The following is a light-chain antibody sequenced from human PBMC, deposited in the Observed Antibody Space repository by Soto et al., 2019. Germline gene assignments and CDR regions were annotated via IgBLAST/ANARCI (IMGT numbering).Light chain of an antibody. V-gene: IGKV1-39*01. CDR3: HQSYRIPPT. CDR2: GAS. J-gene: IGKJ2*01. Sequence: DIQMTQSPSSLSASVGDTVTITCRANQTFSGHLNWYQQKPGKAPNLLIYGASFLQSGVPSRFSGSGSGTDFTLTISSLQPEDSSTYYCHQSYRIPPTFGQGTKVEI. CDR1: QTFSGH.